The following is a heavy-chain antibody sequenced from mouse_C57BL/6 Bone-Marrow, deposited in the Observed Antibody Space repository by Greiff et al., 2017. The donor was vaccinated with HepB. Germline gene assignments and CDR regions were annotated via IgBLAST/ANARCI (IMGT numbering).Heavy chain of an antibody. J-gene: IGHJ2*01. CDR2: IYPRSGNT. V-gene: IGHV1-81*01. Sequence: VKLMESGAELARPGASVKLSCKASGYTFTSYGISWVKQRTGQGLEWIGEIYPRSGNTYYNEKFKGKATLTADKSSSTAYMELRSLTSEDYAVYFCARLGMITYYFDYWGQGTTLTVSS. CDR1: GYTFTSYG. D-gene: IGHD2-4*01. CDR3: ARLGMITYYFDY.